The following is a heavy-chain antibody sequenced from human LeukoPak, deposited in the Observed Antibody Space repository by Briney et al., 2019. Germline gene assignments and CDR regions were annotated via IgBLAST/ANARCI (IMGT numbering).Heavy chain of an antibody. V-gene: IGHV4-4*07. CDR2: IYTSGST. Sequence: ETLSLTCTVSGGSISNYYWSWIRQPAGKGLEWIGRIYTSGSTNYNPSLKSRVTMSVDTSKNQFSLKLSSVTAADTAVYYCARDLSSRNWFDPWGQGTLVTVSS. CDR1: GGSISNYY. CDR3: ARDLSSRNWFDP. D-gene: IGHD2-15*01. J-gene: IGHJ5*02.